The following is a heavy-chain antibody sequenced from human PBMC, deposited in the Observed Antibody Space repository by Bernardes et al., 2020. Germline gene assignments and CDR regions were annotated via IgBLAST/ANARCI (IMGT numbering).Heavy chain of an antibody. CDR1: GYNFNTFW. CDR3: ARHIIGQVTPPANYYFYMDV. D-gene: IGHD2-2*01. Sequence: GESLKISCKASGYNFNTFWIGWVRQMPGKGLEWMGIIYPGDSDTRYNPSFQGQVTLSADKSFTTAYLQWSSLKTSDTAIYYCARHIIGQVTPPANYYFYMDVWGKGTTVTVSS. V-gene: IGHV5-51*01. J-gene: IGHJ6*03. CDR2: IYPGDSDT.